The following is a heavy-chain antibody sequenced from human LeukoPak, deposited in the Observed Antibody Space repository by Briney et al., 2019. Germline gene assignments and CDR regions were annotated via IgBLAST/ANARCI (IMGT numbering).Heavy chain of an antibody. CDR1: GYTFTSYG. D-gene: IGHD3-22*01. V-gene: IGHV1-18*01. Sequence: ASVKVSCRASGYTFTSYGISWVRQAPGQGLEWMGWISAYNGNTNYAQKLQGRVTMTTDTSTSTAYMELRSLRSDDTAVYYCATYYYDSSGYYPNAFDIWGQGTMVTVSS. J-gene: IGHJ3*02. CDR2: ISAYNGNT. CDR3: ATYYYDSSGYYPNAFDI.